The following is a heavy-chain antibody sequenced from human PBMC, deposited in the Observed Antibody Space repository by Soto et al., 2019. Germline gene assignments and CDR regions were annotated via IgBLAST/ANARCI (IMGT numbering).Heavy chain of an antibody. CDR1: GGSISGSPYH. Sequence: SSETLSLTCTVSGGSISGSPYHWGWIRQPPGKGLEWIGSIGDNGAVYYNPSLTGRATLLVDTSKNRFSLNLNSVTAADTAVYYCAIPPPIEVAGPDYWGQGTLVTVSS. V-gene: IGHV4-39*02. J-gene: IGHJ4*02. D-gene: IGHD6-19*01. CDR2: IGDNGAV. CDR3: AIPPPIEVAGPDY.